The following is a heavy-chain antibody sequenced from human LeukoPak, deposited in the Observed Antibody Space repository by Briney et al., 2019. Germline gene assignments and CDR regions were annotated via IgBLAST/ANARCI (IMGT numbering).Heavy chain of an antibody. J-gene: IGHJ3*02. Sequence: PSETLSLTCTVSGGSISSYYWSWIRQPPGKGLEWIGYIYYSGSTNYNPSLKSRVTISVDTSKNQFSLKLSSVTAADTAVYYCARFPDYYGSWYDAFDIWGQGTMVTVSS. D-gene: IGHD3-10*01. V-gene: IGHV4-59*08. CDR2: IYYSGST. CDR3: ARFPDYYGSWYDAFDI. CDR1: GGSISSYY.